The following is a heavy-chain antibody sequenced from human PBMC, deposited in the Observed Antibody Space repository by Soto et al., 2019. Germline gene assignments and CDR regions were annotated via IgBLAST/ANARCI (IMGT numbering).Heavy chain of an antibody. CDR3: STGSGFRGRVFEY. CDR2: IKSTSAGETT. CDR1: GFSFRTSW. D-gene: IGHD1-26*01. V-gene: IGHV3-15*05. J-gene: IGHJ4*02. Sequence: EVQLVESGGGLVKPGGSLRLSCAASGFSFRTSWMAWVRQAPGKGLEWVGRIKSTSAGETTDYADPVKGRFTISRGDSKDPRYPDTASPETGDPAVYYCSTGSGFRGRVFEYWGQGTLSPSP.